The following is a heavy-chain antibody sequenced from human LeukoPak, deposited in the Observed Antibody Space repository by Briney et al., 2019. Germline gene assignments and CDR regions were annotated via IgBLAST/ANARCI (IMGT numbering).Heavy chain of an antibody. J-gene: IGHJ6*03. D-gene: IGHD1-26*01. Sequence: PSETLSLTCAVYGGSFSGYYWSWIRQPPGKGLEWIGEINHSGSTNYNPSLKSRVTISVDTSKNQFSLKLSSVTAADTAVYYCATLGAKNYYYYYMDVWGKGTTVTVSS. V-gene: IGHV4-34*01. CDR3: ATLGAKNYYYYYMDV. CDR1: GGSFSGYY. CDR2: INHSGST.